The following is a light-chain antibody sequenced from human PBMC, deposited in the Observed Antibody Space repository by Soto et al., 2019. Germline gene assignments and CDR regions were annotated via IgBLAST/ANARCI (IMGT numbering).Light chain of an antibody. CDR1: QGISSY. CDR2: AAS. CDR3: QQFNNYPALT. J-gene: IGKJ4*01. Sequence: DIQLTQTPSFLSASVGDRVTITCRASQGISSYLAWYQQKPGKAPKVVIYAASTLQSGVPSRFSGSGSGTEFTLTISSLQPEDFATYYCQQFNNYPALTFGGGTKVEIK. V-gene: IGKV1-9*01.